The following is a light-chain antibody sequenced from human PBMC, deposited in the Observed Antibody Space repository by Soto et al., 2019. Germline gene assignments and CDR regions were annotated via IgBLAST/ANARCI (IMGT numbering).Light chain of an antibody. J-gene: IGKJ4*01. CDR1: QSVGTY. CDR2: GAS. Sequence: EIVLTQSPGTLSLSPGERATLSCRASQSVGTYLAWYQQKPGQAPRLVIYGASSRATGIPDRFSGSGSGTDFTLTISRLEPEDFAVYHCQQYVSIPLTFGGGTKVDI. CDR3: QQYVSIPLT. V-gene: IGKV3-20*01.